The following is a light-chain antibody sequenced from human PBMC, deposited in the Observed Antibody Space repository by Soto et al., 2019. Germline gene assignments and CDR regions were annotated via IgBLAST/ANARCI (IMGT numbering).Light chain of an antibody. Sequence: DIQMTQSPSTLSASVGDRFTITCRASQSISSWLAWYQQKPGKAPKLLIYKAPSLESGVPSRFSGSGSGTEFTLTISSLQPDDFATYYCQQYNSYSWTFGQGTKVDIK. CDR2: KAP. V-gene: IGKV1-5*03. CDR1: QSISSW. CDR3: QQYNSYSWT. J-gene: IGKJ1*01.